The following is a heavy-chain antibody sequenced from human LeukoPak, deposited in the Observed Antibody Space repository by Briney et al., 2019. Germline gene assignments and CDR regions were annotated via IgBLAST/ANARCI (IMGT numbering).Heavy chain of an antibody. CDR3: ARSYGATNDY. D-gene: IGHD1-26*01. J-gene: IGHJ4*02. V-gene: IGHV4-4*07. CDR1: GGSISDYY. CDR2: IYTLGST. Sequence: SETLSLTCTVSGGSISDYYWSWIRQPAGKGLEWIGRIYTLGSTNYNPSLKSRVTISIDTSKNQFSLNLSSVTAADTAVYYCARSYGATNDYWGQGTLVTVSS.